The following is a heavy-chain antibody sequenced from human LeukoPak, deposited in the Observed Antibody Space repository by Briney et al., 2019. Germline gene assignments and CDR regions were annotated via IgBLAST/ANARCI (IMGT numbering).Heavy chain of an antibody. CDR2: INDSGST. CDR3: ATWWGFDP. J-gene: IGHJ5*02. CDR1: GGSFSGYY. Sequence: KSSETLSLTCGVYGGSFSGYYWTWIRQSPGKGLKWIGEINDSGSTNYNPSLQSRVVISVDTSKKQFSLKLNSLTAADTAVYYCATWWGFDPWGQGTLVTVSS. D-gene: IGHD2-15*01. V-gene: IGHV4-34*01.